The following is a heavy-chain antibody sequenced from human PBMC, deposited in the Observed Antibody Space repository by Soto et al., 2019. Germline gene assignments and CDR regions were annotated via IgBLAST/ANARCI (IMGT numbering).Heavy chain of an antibody. D-gene: IGHD1-26*01. J-gene: IGHJ4*02. Sequence: TSETLSLTCTVSGGFISSYYWSWIRQPPGKGLEWIGYIYYSGSTNYNPSLKSRVTISVDTSKNQFSLKLSSVTAADTAVYYCARDPPYWFGYSYYEHPDEYDYWGQGNLDIVSS. V-gene: IGHV4-59*01. CDR3: ARDPPYWFGYSYYEHPDEYDY. CDR2: IYYSGST. CDR1: GGFISSYY.